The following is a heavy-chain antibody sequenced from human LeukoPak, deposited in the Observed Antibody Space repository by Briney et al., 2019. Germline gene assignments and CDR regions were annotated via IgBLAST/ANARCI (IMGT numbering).Heavy chain of an antibody. CDR1: GYSFTNYW. CDR2: IYPGDSDT. CDR3: ARRGEDIAAAVDY. V-gene: IGHV5-51*01. D-gene: IGHD6-13*01. Sequence: GESLKISCKGSGYSFTNYWIGWLRQLPGKGLEWMGIIYPGDSDTRFSPSFQGQVTISADKSISTAYLQWSSLKASDTAMYYCARRGEDIAAAVDYWGQGTLVTVSS. J-gene: IGHJ4*01.